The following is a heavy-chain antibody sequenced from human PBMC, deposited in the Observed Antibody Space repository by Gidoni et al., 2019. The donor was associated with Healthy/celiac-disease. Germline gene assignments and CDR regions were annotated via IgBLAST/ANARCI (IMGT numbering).Heavy chain of an antibody. Sequence: QVQLVQSGAEVKKPGASVKVSCKASGYTFTSYGISWVRQAPGQGLEWMGWISAYNGNTNYAQKLQGRVTMTTDTSTSTDYMELRSLRSDDTAVYYCARVTTVAPYPVVWFDPWGQGTLVTVSS. V-gene: IGHV1-18*01. CDR2: ISAYNGNT. D-gene: IGHD4-17*01. CDR1: GYTFTSYG. J-gene: IGHJ5*02. CDR3: ARVTTVAPYPVVWFDP.